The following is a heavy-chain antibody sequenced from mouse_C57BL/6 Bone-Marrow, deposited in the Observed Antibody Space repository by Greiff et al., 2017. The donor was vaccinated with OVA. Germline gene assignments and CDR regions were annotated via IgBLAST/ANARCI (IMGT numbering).Heavy chain of an antibody. Sequence: QVQLQQPGAELVRPGSSVKLSCKASGYTFTSYWMHWVKQRPIQGLEWIGNIDPSDSETHYNQKFKDKATLTVDKSSSTAYMQLSSLTSEDSAVYYCARGPLYYCYDGGGHYWGQGTTLTVSS. J-gene: IGHJ2*01. CDR2: IDPSDSET. D-gene: IGHD2-2*01. CDR1: GYTFTSYW. V-gene: IGHV1-52*01. CDR3: ARGPLYYCYDGGGHY.